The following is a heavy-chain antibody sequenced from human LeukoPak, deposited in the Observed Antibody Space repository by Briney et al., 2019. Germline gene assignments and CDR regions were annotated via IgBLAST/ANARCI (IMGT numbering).Heavy chain of an antibody. CDR1: GFTFDDYA. CDR3: AKVGGAFDY. CDR2: ISWNSGSI. V-gene: IGHV3-9*01. J-gene: IGHJ4*02. D-gene: IGHD3-16*01. Sequence: GGSLRVSCAASGFTFDDYAMPWVRQAPGKGLEWVSGISWNSGSIGYADSVKGRFTISRDNAKNSLYLQMNSLRAEDTALYYCAKVGGAFDYWGQGTLVTVSS.